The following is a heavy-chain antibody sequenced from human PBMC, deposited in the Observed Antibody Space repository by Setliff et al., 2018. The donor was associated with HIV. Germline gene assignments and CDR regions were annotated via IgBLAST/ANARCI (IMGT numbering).Heavy chain of an antibody. D-gene: IGHD2-15*01. CDR3: ARDRGVVVVAATGDGVSDY. J-gene: IGHJ4*02. V-gene: IGHV1-46*01. CDR2: INPSGGST. Sequence: ASVKVSCKASGYTFTSYGITWVRQAPGQGLEWMGIINPSGGSTSYAQKFQGRVTMTRDTSTSTAYMELRSLRSDDTAVYYCARDRGVVVVAATGDGVSDYWGQGTLVTVSS. CDR1: GYTFTSYG.